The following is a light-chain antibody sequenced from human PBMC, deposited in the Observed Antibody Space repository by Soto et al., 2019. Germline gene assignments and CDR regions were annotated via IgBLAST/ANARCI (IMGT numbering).Light chain of an antibody. CDR1: SSNIGAGYD. Sequence: QSVLTQPPSVSGAPGQRITISCTGSSSNIGAGYDVHWYRQLPGTAPKLLIFADTKRPSGVPGRFSGSKSGNTASLTISGLQAEDGADYYCCSYADSYTVVFGTGTKVTVL. CDR2: ADT. V-gene: IGLV1-40*01. CDR3: CSYADSYTVV. J-gene: IGLJ1*01.